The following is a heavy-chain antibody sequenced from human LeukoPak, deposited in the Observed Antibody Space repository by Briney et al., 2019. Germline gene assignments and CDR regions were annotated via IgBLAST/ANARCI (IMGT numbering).Heavy chain of an antibody. CDR3: ARLDDGSGSYSGFTHDY. CDR1: GYSISSGYY. J-gene: IGHJ4*02. D-gene: IGHD3-10*01. CDR2: IYHSGST. V-gene: IGHV4-38-2*01. Sequence: KSSETLSLTCAVSGYSISSGYYWGWIRQPPGKGLEWIGSIYHSGSTYYNPSLKSRVTISVDTSKNQFSLKLSSVTAADTAVYYCARLDDGSGSYSGFTHDYWGQGTLVTVSS.